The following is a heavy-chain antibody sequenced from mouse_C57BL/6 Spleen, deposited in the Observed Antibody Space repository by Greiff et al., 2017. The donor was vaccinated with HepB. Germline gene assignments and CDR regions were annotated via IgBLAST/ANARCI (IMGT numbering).Heavy chain of an antibody. D-gene: IGHD1-1*01. CDR2: IHPNSGST. CDR3: ARGYYYGIAMDY. Sequence: QVQLKQPGAELVKPGASVKLSCKASGYTFTSYWMHWVKQRPGQGLEWIGMIHPNSGSTNYNEKFKSKATLTVDKSSSTAYMQLSSLTSEDSAVYYCARGYYYGIAMDYWGQGTSVTVSS. CDR1: GYTFTSYW. V-gene: IGHV1-64*01. J-gene: IGHJ4*01.